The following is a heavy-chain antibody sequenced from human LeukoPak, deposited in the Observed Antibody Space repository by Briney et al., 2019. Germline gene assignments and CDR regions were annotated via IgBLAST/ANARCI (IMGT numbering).Heavy chain of an antibody. CDR3: SRYSGSQGWFDP. J-gene: IGHJ5*02. CDR1: GYSISRSNW. Sequence: SETLSLTCAVSGYSISRSNWWGLIRPPPVKGLEWSGYIDYSGTTFYSPALKRRVTLQGESTKNHFSLKLHSVSAVDTAVYDCSRYSGSQGWFDPWGQGTLVTVSS. CDR2: IDYSGTT. D-gene: IGHD1-26*01. V-gene: IGHV4-28*01.